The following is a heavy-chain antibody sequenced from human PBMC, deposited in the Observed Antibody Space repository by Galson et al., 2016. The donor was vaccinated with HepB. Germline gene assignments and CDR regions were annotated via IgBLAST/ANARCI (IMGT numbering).Heavy chain of an antibody. Sequence: SLRLSCAASGFSFASYGMHWARQAPGEGLEWVAFIWFHGSNQFYADSVKGRFTISKDDSKKTLYLQMNSLRVEDTAVYYCARDSLPYTTKLSRLDNWGQGTLVIVSS. CDR1: GFSFASYG. J-gene: IGHJ4*02. V-gene: IGHV3-33*01. CDR3: ARDSLPYTTKLSRLDN. D-gene: IGHD1-14*01. CDR2: IWFHGSNQ.